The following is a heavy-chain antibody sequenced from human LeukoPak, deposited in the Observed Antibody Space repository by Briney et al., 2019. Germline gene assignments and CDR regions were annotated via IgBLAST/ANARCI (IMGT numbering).Heavy chain of an antibody. V-gene: IGHV3-7*01. CDR3: ARSGSETVGAFDI. D-gene: IGHD1-14*01. CDR1: GFTFSSYW. J-gene: IGHJ3*02. CDR2: IKQDGSEK. Sequence: GGSLRLSCAASGFTFSSYWMSWVRQAPGKGLEWVANIKQDGSEKYYVDSVKGRFTIPRDNAKNSLYLQMNSLRAEDTAVYYCARSGSETVGAFDIWGQGTMVTVSS.